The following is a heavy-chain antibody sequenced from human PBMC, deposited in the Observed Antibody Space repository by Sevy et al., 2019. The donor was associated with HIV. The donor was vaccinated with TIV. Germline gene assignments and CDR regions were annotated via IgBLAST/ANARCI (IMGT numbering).Heavy chain of an antibody. CDR1: GYNFTRYW. CDR3: ASGSASYDF. Sequence: GESLKISCKVSGYNFTRYWIGWVRQMPGKGLEWLGIFHPGDSESRYSPTFQGQVTISADKSITTAYLQWSSLKASDTAMYYCASGSASYDFWGQGTLVTVSS. V-gene: IGHV5-51*01. J-gene: IGHJ4*02. D-gene: IGHD1-1*01. CDR2: FHPGDSES.